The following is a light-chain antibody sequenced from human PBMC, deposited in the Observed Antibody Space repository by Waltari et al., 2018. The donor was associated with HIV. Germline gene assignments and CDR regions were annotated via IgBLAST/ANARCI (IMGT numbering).Light chain of an antibody. CDR1: SSNIVSNY. J-gene: IGLJ1*01. CDR2: RNN. Sequence: QSVLTQPPSASGTPGQRVTISCSGSSSNIVSNYVYWYQQLPGTTPKLRIYRNNQRPSGVPDRTSGVKSATSASRAISGLRSEDESDFSCAACDDSLSGQVFGPGTKVTVL. V-gene: IGLV1-47*01. CDR3: AACDDSLSGQV.